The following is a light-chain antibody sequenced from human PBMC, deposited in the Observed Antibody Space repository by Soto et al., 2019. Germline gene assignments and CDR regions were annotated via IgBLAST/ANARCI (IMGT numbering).Light chain of an antibody. Sequence: QSALTQPASVSGSPGQSITISCTGTTSEAGRENLVSWYQQYPGKAPKLLIYDVSERPSGVSTRFSGSKSGNTASLTISGLQAEDEADYHCCSYASVSTYVIFGGGTQLTVL. CDR3: CSYASVSTYVI. CDR1: TSEAGRENL. J-gene: IGLJ2*01. CDR2: DVS. V-gene: IGLV2-23*02.